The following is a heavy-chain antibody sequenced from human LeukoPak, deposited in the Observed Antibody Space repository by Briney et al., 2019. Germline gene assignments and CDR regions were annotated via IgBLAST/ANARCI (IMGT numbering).Heavy chain of an antibody. CDR2: INGDETSR. Sequence: GGYLRLSCTASGFTFRDYWMHWIRQTPREGLVWVSRINGDETSRAYADSVEGQFTISRDNAKNTLYLQIDSLRAEDSAIYYCARDRAEHNWTYHTLFDYWGQGTLVTVSS. D-gene: IGHD1-7*01. J-gene: IGHJ4*02. CDR3: ARDRAEHNWTYHTLFDY. V-gene: IGHV3-74*01. CDR1: GFTFRDYW.